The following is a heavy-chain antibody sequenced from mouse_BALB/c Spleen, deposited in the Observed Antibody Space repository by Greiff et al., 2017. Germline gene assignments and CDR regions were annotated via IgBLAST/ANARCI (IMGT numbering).Heavy chain of an antibody. J-gene: IGHJ2*01. CDR3: ASIYYGNSYYFDY. CDR2: IDPANGNT. V-gene: IGHV14-3*02. Sequence: VQLQQSGAELVKPGASVKLSCTASGFNIKDTYMHWVKQRPEQGLEWIGRIDPANGNTKYDPKFQGKATITADTSSNTAYLQLSSLTSEDTAVYYCASIYYGNSYYFDYWGQGTTLTVSS. CDR1: GFNIKDTY. D-gene: IGHD2-1*01.